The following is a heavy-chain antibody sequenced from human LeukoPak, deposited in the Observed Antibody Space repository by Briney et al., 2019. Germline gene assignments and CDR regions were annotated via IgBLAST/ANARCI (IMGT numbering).Heavy chain of an antibody. Sequence: ASVKASCKASGYSFTSYAMHWVRQAPGQGLEWMGWINADNGDTKYSQKFQGRVTITRDTSASTAYMEVSSLRSEDTAVYYCARDVSSSSDYWGQGTLVTVSS. V-gene: IGHV1-3*01. CDR2: INADNGDT. CDR3: ARDVSSSSDY. J-gene: IGHJ4*02. D-gene: IGHD6-6*01. CDR1: GYSFTSYA.